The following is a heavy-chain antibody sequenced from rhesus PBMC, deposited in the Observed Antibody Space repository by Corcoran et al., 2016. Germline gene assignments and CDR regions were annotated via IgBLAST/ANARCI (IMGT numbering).Heavy chain of an antibody. J-gene: IGHJ6*01. CDR1: GDSIISGYA. CDR3: AKIAGTAADGLDS. CDR2: ITNGGTST. V-gene: IGHV3S5*01. Sequence: VQLKESGPGLVKPSETLSLTCTVSGDSIISGYAWSWIRQAPGKGLEWVSYITNGGTSTYYADSVKGRFTISRDNSKNTLSLQMNSLRAEDTAVYYCAKIAGTAADGLDSWGQGVVVTVSS. D-gene: IGHD1-20*01.